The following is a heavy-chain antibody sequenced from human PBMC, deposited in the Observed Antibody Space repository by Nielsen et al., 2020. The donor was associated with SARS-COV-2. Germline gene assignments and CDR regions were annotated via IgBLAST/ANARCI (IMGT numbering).Heavy chain of an antibody. CDR3: AREADGGNSDY. V-gene: IGHV4-31*03. CDR2: IYYSGST. J-gene: IGHJ4*02. CDR1: GGSISSGGYY. Sequence: SETLSLTCTVSGGSISSGGYYWSWIRQHPGKGLEWIGYIYYSGSTYYNLSLKSRVTISVDTSKNQFSLKLSSVTAADTAVYYCAREADGGNSDYWGQGTLVTVSS. D-gene: IGHD4-23*01.